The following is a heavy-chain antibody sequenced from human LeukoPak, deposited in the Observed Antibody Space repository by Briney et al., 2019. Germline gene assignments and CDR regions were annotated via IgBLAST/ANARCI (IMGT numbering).Heavy chain of an antibody. D-gene: IGHD5-12*01. CDR1: GSTLSSRG. CDR3: AKDWGEVALVDN. Sequence: PGGSLRLSCAASGSTLSSRGMHWARRAPGKGLEWVAFIRYDGSNKYYADSVKGRFTISRDNSKNTLYLQMNSLRAEDTAVYYCAKDWGEVALVDNWGQGTLVTVSS. J-gene: IGHJ4*02. CDR2: IRYDGSNK. V-gene: IGHV3-30*02.